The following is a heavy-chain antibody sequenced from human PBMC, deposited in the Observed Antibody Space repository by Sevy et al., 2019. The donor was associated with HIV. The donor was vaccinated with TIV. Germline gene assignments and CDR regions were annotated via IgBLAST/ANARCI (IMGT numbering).Heavy chain of an antibody. CDR2: INSDGIST. V-gene: IGHV3-74*01. CDR3: ARAQGYYYDSSGYSAPFY. D-gene: IGHD3-22*01. J-gene: IGHJ4*02. CDR1: GFTVNSNY. Sequence: GGSLRLSCAASGFTVNSNYMTWVRQAPGKGLVWVSRINSDGISTTYADSVKGRHTISRDNAKNTLYLQMNSLRAEDTAVYYCARAQGYYYDSSGYSAPFYWGQGTLVTVSS.